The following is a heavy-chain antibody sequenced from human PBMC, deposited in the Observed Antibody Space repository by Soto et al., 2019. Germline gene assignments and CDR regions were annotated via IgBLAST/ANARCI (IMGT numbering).Heavy chain of an antibody. J-gene: IGHJ3*02. Sequence: QVQLVQSGAEVKKPGASVKVSCKASGYTFTSYYMHWVRQAPGQGLEWMGIINPSGGSTSYAQKFQRRVTMDREKSKSKVYMELSSLRSEDTAVYYCATFSYCSSTRCYARGAAFDIWGQGTMVTVSS. V-gene: IGHV1-46*03. CDR2: INPSGGST. D-gene: IGHD2-2*01. CDR1: GYTFTSYY. CDR3: ATFSYCSSTRCYARGAAFDI.